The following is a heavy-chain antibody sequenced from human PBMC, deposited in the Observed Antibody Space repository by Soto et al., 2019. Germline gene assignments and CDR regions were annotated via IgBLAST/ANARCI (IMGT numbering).Heavy chain of an antibody. D-gene: IGHD3-10*01. CDR1: GFTVSSNY. J-gene: IGHJ4*02. V-gene: IGHV3-53*04. CDR3: AGAELWFGESNDS. Sequence: EVQLVESGGGLVQPGGSLRLSCAASGFTVSSNYMSWVRQAPGKGLEWVSVIYSGGSTYYADSLKGRFNISRHNSKISLHLQMTSLRAEATAVNSCAGAELWFGESNDSWGQGNLVTVSS. CDR2: IYSGGST.